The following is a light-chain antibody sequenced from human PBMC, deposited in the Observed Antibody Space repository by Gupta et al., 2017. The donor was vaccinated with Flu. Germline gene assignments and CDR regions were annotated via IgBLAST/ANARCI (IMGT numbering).Light chain of an antibody. CDR2: DDS. Sequence: SYVLTQPPSVSVAPGQTARITCGGNNIGSKSVHWYQQKPGQAPVLVVEDDSDRPSGITERLSCYNSGNTATRQISSVEAGDEADDYWQVWVSSREHGVFGGGTKLTVL. CDR3: QVWVSSREHGV. CDR1: NIGSKS. J-gene: IGLJ2*01. V-gene: IGLV3-21*02.